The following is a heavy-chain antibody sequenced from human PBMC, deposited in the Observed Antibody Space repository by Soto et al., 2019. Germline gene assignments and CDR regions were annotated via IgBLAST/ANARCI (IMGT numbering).Heavy chain of an antibody. J-gene: IGHJ4*02. CDR1: GGSISSSNW. CDR2: IYHSGST. CDR3: ARYAAGTFD. Sequence: QVQLQESGPGLVKPSGTLSLTCAVSGGSISSSNWWSWVRQPPGKGLEWIGAIYHSGSTNYNPSLXXRXTXXVDKSKNQFSLKLSSVTAADTAVYYCARYAAGTFDWGQGTLVTVSS. V-gene: IGHV4-4*02. D-gene: IGHD6-13*01.